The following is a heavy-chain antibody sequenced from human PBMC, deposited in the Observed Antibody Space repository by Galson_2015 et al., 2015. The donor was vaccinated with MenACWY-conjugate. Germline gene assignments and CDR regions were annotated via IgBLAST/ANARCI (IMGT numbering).Heavy chain of an antibody. Sequence: QSGAEVKKPGESLKISCTGSGYTFTSNWIGWVRQMPGKGLEWMGIIYPGDSDTRYTPSSQGHVTISADKSINTAYLQWGSLEASDTAMYYCARQGFGSSSLDYWGQGTLVTVSS. D-gene: IGHD6-6*01. CDR1: GYTFTSNW. CDR3: ARQGFGSSSLDY. CDR2: IYPGDSDT. V-gene: IGHV5-51*01. J-gene: IGHJ4*02.